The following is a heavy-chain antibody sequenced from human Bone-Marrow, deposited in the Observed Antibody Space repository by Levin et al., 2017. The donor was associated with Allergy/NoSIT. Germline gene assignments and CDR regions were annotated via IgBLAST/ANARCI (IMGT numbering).Heavy chain of an antibody. CDR2: TYYRSKWYN. CDR1: GDRVSNKMAT. D-gene: IGHD1-1*01. V-gene: IGHV6-1*01. J-gene: IGHJ4*02. CDR3: ARMLDWIFES. Sequence: SQTLSLTCAISGDRVSNKMATWNWIRQSPSRGLEWLGRTYYRSKWYNDYVFSVKSRITINPDTSKNQFSLRLDSVTPEDSAVYFCARMLDWIFESWGQGTLVTVSS.